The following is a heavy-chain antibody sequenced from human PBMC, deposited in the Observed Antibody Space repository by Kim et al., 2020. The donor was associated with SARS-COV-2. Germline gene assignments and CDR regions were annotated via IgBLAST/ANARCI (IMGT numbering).Heavy chain of an antibody. CDR2: ISWNSGSI. D-gene: IGHD3-3*01. CDR3: AKDISRFWSGLYYGMDV. CDR1: GFTFDDYA. J-gene: IGHJ6*02. Sequence: GGSLRLSCAASGFTFDDYAMHGVRQAPGKGLEGVSGISWNSGSIGYADSVKGRFTISRDNAKNSLYLQMNSLRAEDTALYYCAKDISRFWSGLYYGMDVWGQGTTVTVSS. V-gene: IGHV3-9*01.